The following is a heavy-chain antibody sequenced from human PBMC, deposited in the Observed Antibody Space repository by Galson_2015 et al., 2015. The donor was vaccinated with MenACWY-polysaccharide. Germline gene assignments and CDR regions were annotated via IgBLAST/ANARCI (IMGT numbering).Heavy chain of an antibody. J-gene: IGHJ4*02. V-gene: IGHV4-59*01. D-gene: IGHD5-24*01. Sequence: ETLSLTCTVSGGSISSYYWSWIRQPPGKGLEWIGYIYYSGSTNYNPSLKSRVTISVDTSKNQFSLKLSSVTAADTAVYYCASTEYGYNYYWGQGTLVTVSS. CDR1: GGSISSYY. CDR3: ASTEYGYNYY. CDR2: IYYSGST.